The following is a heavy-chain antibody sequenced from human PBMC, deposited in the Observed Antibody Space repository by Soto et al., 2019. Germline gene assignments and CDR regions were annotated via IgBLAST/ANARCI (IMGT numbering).Heavy chain of an antibody. D-gene: IGHD3-10*01. J-gene: IGHJ6*03. CDR1: GGSFSGYY. V-gene: IGHV4-34*01. Sequence: SETLSLTCAVYGGSFSGYYWSWIRQPPGKGLEWIGEINHSGSTNYNPSLKSRVTISVDTSKNQFSLKLSSVTAADTAVYYCARVILLFGGRSSYYYMDVWGKGTTVTVSS. CDR3: ARVILLFGGRSSYYYMDV. CDR2: INHSGST.